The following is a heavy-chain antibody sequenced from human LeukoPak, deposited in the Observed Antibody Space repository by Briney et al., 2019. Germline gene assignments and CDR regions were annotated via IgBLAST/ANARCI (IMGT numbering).Heavy chain of an antibody. Sequence: GESLKISCKGSGYRFTSYWIAWVRQVPGKGLEWMGITYPPNSDSRYSPSFQGQVTISADKSISTAYLQWSSLKASDTAIYYCARRRAVAGTYYFDFWGQGTLVTVSS. CDR2: TYPPNSDS. CDR1: GYRFTSYW. V-gene: IGHV5-51*01. J-gene: IGHJ4*02. D-gene: IGHD6-19*01. CDR3: ARRRAVAGTYYFDF.